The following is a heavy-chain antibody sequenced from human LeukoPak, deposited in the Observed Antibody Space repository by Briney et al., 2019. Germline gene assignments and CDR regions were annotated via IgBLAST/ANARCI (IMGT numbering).Heavy chain of an antibody. V-gene: IGHV3-48*01. CDR3: ARGDSSSWPYYFDY. CDR2: ISSSSSTI. D-gene: IGHD6-13*01. J-gene: IGHJ4*02. CDR1: GFTFSSYA. Sequence: GGSLRLSCAASGFTFSSYAMSWVRQAPGKGLEWVSYISSSSSTIYYADSVKGRFTISRDNAKNSLYLQMNSLRAEDTAVYYCARGDSSSWPYYFDYWGQGTLVTVSS.